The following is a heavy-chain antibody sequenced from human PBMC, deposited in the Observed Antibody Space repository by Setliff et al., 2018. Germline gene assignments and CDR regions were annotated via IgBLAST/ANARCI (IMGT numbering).Heavy chain of an antibody. D-gene: IGHD4-17*01. J-gene: IGHJ4*02. CDR1: GYSISSGHY. V-gene: IGHV4-38-2*02. CDR2: ISHSGST. Sequence: SETLSLTCTVSGYSISSGHYWGWIRQPPGKGLEWIGSISHSGSTYYDPSLRSRVTISLDTSKNQFSPKLTSVTAADTAVYYCAGGRRYDYGWDFDYWGQGTLVTVSS. CDR3: AGGRRYDYGWDFDY.